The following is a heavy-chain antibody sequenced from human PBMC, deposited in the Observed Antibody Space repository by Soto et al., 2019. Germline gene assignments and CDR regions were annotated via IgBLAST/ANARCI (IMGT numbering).Heavy chain of an antibody. Sequence: QVQLVQSGAEMKMPGSSVKVSCTTSGSIFITYGISWVRQAPGQGLEWMGGIIPFLGKINHAQIFQDRVTITADKATSTVYLELTDLISNDTAVYYCARETAHRGASGRPLLPENFDSWGQGTLATVSS. CDR3: ARETAHRGASGRPLLPENFDS. V-gene: IGHV1-69*06. J-gene: IGHJ4*02. CDR2: IIPFLGKI. CDR1: GSIFITYG. D-gene: IGHD3-10*01.